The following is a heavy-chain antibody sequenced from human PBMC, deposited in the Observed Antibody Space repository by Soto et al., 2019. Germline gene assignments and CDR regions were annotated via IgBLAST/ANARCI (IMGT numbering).Heavy chain of an antibody. CDR2: IDPSDSQT. CDR1: GYSFAGYW. Sequence: GESLKISCKGSGYSFAGYWITWVRQKPGKGLEWMGRIDPSDSQTYYSPSFRGHVTISVTKSITTVFLQWSSLRASDTAMYYCARQIYDSDTGPNFQYYFESWGQVTPVTFSS. V-gene: IGHV5-10-1*01. J-gene: IGHJ4*02. CDR3: ARQIYDSDTGPNFQYYFES. D-gene: IGHD5-12*01.